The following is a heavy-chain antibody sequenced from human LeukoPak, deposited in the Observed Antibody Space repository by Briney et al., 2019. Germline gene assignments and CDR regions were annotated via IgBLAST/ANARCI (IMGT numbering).Heavy chain of an antibody. D-gene: IGHD6-13*01. CDR3: ARGLGSSWDAEYFQH. CDR2: INHSGST. V-gene: IGHV4-34*01. CDR1: GGSFSGYY. Sequence: PSETLSLTCAVYGGSFSGYYWSWIRQPPGKGLEWFGEINHSGSTNYNPSLKSRVTISVDTSKNQFSLKLSSVTAADTAVYYCARGLGSSWDAEYFQHWGQGTLVTVSS. J-gene: IGHJ1*01.